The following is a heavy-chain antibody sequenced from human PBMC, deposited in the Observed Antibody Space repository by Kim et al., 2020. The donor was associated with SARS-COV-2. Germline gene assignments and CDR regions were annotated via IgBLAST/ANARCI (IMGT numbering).Heavy chain of an antibody. CDR1: GYSFTSYW. Sequence: GESLKISCKGSGYSFTSYWIGWVRQMPGKGLEWMGIIYPGDSDTRYSPSFQGQVTISADKSISTAYLQWSSLKASDTAMYYCARHIRVAAASYGMDVWGQGTTVTVSS. CDR3: ARHIRVAAASYGMDV. CDR2: IYPGDSDT. J-gene: IGHJ6*02. V-gene: IGHV5-51*01. D-gene: IGHD6-13*01.